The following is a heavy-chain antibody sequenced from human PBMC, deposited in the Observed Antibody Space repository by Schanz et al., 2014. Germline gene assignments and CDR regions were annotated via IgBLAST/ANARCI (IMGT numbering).Heavy chain of an antibody. V-gene: IGHV3-23*04. CDR3: AKDIAPLAARPGYGMDV. J-gene: IGHJ6*02. CDR1: GFTFSKYG. D-gene: IGHD6-13*01. CDR2: ISSSGST. Sequence: VQPVESGGGVVQPGRSLRLSCAASGFTFSKYGMHWVRQAPGKGLEWVSGISSSGSTYYADSVKGRFTISRDNSKNTLYLQMNSLRAEDTAVYYCAKDIAPLAARPGYGMDVWGQGTTVTVSS.